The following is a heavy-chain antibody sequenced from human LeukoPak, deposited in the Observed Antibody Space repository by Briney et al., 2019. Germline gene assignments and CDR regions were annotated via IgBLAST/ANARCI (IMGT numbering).Heavy chain of an antibody. CDR1: GGSFSGYY. D-gene: IGHD3-10*01. CDR3: ARLGSVGYYNYQYMDI. J-gene: IGHJ6*03. CDR2: INDIGNT. Sequence: SETLSLTCAVYGGSFSGYYWSWIRQPPGKGLEWIGEINDIGNTNYDPSLRSRVTISVDTSKNQFSLSSTSATAADTAVYFCARLGSVGYYNYQYMDIWGNGTTVTVSS. V-gene: IGHV4-34*01.